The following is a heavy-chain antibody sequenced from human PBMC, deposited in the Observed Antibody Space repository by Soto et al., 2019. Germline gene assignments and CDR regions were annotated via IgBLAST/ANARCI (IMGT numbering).Heavy chain of an antibody. J-gene: IGHJ5*02. CDR3: ARSSGGNFGIIIEGSNWFDP. CDR1: GDTFTSYY. Sequence: QVQLVQSGAGVKRPGASVKVSCKAPGDTFTSYYLNWVRQAPGQGLEWMGVINPHGGSTKYAQKFQGRITMTRDTSRSTVYMELSSLRSDDTAIYYCARSSGGNFGIIIEGSNWFDPWGQGTLVTVSS. V-gene: IGHV1-46*01. CDR2: INPHGGST. D-gene: IGHD3-3*01.